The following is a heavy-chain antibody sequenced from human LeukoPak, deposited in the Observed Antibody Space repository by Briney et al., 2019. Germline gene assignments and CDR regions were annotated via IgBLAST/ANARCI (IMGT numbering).Heavy chain of an antibody. CDR3: AKDFVPRSIAAPGWFQH. J-gene: IGHJ1*01. CDR2: ISGSGGST. Sequence: GRSLRLSCAASGFTFSSYAMSWVRQAPGKGLEWVSAISGSGGSTYYADSVKGRFTISRDNSKNTLYLQMNSLRAEDTAVYYCAKDFVPRSIAAPGWFQHWGQGTLVTVSS. D-gene: IGHD6-13*01. V-gene: IGHV3-23*01. CDR1: GFTFSSYA.